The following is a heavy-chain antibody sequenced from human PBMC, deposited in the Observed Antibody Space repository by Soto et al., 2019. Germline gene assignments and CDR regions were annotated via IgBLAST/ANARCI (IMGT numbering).Heavy chain of an antibody. CDR1: GYTFSNYG. J-gene: IGHJ4*02. V-gene: IGHV1-18*04. CDR3: ARDEGSHGFDS. CDR2: VSGYNGNT. D-gene: IGHD6-19*01. Sequence: QVQLLVLSGTEVKKPGASVKVSCQASGYTFSNYGISWVRQAPGQGLEWMGWVSGYNGNTNYAQKLWGRVTMTTDTSTSTAYMELRTLRSDDTAVYYCARDEGSHGFDSWGQGTLVTVSS.